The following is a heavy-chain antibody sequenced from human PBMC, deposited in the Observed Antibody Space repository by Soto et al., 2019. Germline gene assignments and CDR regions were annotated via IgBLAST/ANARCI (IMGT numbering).Heavy chain of an antibody. CDR2: ISAYNGNT. Sequence: ASVKVSGKASGYTFTSYVIGWVRRAPGQGLEWMGWISAYNGNTNYAQKLQGRVTMTTDASTSTAYMELRSLRSDDTAVYYCARESPGYSSSWYGFDAFDIWGQGTMVTVSS. D-gene: IGHD6-13*01. CDR1: GYTFTSYV. J-gene: IGHJ3*02. CDR3: ARESPGYSSSWYGFDAFDI. V-gene: IGHV1-18*04.